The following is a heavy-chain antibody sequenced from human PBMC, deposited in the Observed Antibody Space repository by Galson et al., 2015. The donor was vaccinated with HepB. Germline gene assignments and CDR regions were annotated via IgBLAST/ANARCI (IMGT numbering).Heavy chain of an antibody. CDR1: GGSFSGYY. CDR3: ARASYSSSPDFDY. CDR2: INHSGST. D-gene: IGHD6-6*01. Sequence: TLSLTCAVYGGSFSGYYWSWIRQPPGKGLEWIGEINHSGSTNYNPSLKSRVTISVDTSKNQFSLKLSSVTAADTAVYYCARASYSSSPDFDYWGQGTLVTVSS. J-gene: IGHJ4*02. V-gene: IGHV4-34*01.